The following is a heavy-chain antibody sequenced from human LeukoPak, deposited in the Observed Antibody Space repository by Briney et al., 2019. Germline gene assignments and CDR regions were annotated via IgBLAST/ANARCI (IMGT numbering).Heavy chain of an antibody. J-gene: IGHJ4*02. D-gene: IGHD1-26*01. CDR3: ARGELLTDY. CDR1: GFTFSSYA. Sequence: GGSLRLSCAASGFTFSSYAMHWARQAPGKGLEWVAVISYDGSNKYYADSVKGRFTISRDNSKNTLYLQMNSLRAEDTAVYYCARGELLTDYWGQGTLVTVSS. V-gene: IGHV3-30*01. CDR2: ISYDGSNK.